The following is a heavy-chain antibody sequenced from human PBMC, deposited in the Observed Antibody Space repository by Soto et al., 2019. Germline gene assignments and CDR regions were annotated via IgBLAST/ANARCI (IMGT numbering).Heavy chain of an antibody. J-gene: IGHJ5*02. V-gene: IGHV4-4*07. CDR2: VYSSGGT. D-gene: IGHD3-3*01. CDR1: GGSMSSYY. CDR3: ARGQRFSDWFDP. Sequence: SETLSLSCTVSGGSMSSYYWTWIRQPAGKGLEWIGRVYSSGGTHYNPSLKSRVTISLDTSKNQFSLRLLSVTDADTAVYYCARGQRFSDWFDPWGQGTLVTVSS.